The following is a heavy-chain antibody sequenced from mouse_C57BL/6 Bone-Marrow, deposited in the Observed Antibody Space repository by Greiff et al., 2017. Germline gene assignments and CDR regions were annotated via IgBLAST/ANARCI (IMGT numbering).Heavy chain of an antibody. CDR3: ANYYGSSYNGYFDV. CDR2: IYPGDGDT. J-gene: IGHJ1*03. D-gene: IGHD1-1*01. Sequence: QVQLQQSGPELVKPGASVKISCKASGYAFSSSWMNWVKQRPGKGLEWIGRIYPGDGDTNYNGKFKGKATLTADKSSSTAYMQLSSLTSEDSAVYFCANYYGSSYNGYFDVWGTGTTVTVSS. CDR1: GYAFSSSW. V-gene: IGHV1-82*01.